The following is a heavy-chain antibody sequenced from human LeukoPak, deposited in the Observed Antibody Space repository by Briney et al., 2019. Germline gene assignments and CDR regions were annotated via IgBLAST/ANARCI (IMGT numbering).Heavy chain of an antibody. D-gene: IGHD1-20*01. J-gene: IGHJ4*02. CDR2: INPDGSYT. V-gene: IGHV3-74*01. CDR1: GFTFSSYA. CDR3: ALDLTGKEDY. Sequence: PGRSLRLSCAASGFTFSSYAMHWVRQAPVKGLEWVSRINPDGSYTSYADSVKGRFTISRDNAKNTLYLQMNSLRAEDTAVYYCALDLTGKEDYWGQGTQVTVSS.